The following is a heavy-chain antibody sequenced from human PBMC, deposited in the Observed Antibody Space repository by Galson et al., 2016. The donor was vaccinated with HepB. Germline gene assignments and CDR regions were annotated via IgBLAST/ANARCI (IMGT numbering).Heavy chain of an antibody. CDR1: GYTFTTYG. J-gene: IGHJ4*02. Sequence: SVKVSCKASGYTFTTYGIMWVRQAPGQGLEWMGWINPYTGSTVYAPDLQGRVTLTTDTSTSTAYMELRSLRSDDTAVYYCARTGGDFWSGYYSAYWGQGTLITVSS. CDR2: INPYTGST. V-gene: IGHV1-18*01. D-gene: IGHD3-3*01. CDR3: ARTGGDFWSGYYSAY.